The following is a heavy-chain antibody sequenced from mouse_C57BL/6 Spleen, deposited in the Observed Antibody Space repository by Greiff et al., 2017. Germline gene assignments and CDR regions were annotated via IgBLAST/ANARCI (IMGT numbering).Heavy chain of an antibody. Sequence: VQLQQSGAELVRPGASVKLSCTASGFNIKDDYMHWVKQRPEQGLELIGWIDPENGDTEYASKFQGKATITADTSSNTAYLQRSSLTSEDTAVYYCTVGTGFDYWGQGTTLTVSS. V-gene: IGHV14-4*01. CDR3: TVGTGFDY. CDR1: GFNIKDDY. D-gene: IGHD3-3*01. CDR2: IDPENGDT. J-gene: IGHJ2*01.